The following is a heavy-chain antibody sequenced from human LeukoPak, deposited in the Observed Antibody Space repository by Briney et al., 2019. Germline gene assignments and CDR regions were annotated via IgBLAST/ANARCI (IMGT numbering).Heavy chain of an antibody. D-gene: IGHD3-22*01. CDR3: ARVSFYYDSSGYIDY. J-gene: IGHJ4*02. V-gene: IGHV1-18*01. CDR1: GYTFTSYG. Sequence: ASVKVSCKASGYTFTSYGISWVRQAPGQGLEWMGWISAYNGNTNYAQKFQGRVTMTRDTSISTAYMELSRLRSDDTAVYYCARVSFYYDSSGYIDYWGQGTLVTVSS. CDR2: ISAYNGNT.